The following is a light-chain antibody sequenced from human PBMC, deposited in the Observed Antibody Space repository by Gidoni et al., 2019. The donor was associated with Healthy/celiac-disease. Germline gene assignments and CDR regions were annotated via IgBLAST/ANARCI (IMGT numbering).Light chain of an antibody. V-gene: IGLV3-1*01. CDR3: QAWDSSTDVV. Sequence: SYELTPPPSVSVSPGQTASITCPGDKLGDKYACWYQQTPGQSPVLVIYQDSKRPSGIPERFSGSNSGNTATLTISGTQAMDEADYYCQAWDSSTDVVFGGGTKLTVL. CDR1: KLGDKY. CDR2: QDS. J-gene: IGLJ2*01.